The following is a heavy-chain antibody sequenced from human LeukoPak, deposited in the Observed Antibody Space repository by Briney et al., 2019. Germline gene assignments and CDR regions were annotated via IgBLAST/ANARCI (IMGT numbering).Heavy chain of an antibody. Sequence: PGGSLRLSCAASGFTFSGFSMYWVRQASGKGLEWVGRIRSKTNSYATVYAASVKGRFTFSRDDSKNTAYLQMNSLKTQDTAVYYCLTMPPRYWGQGTLVTVSS. J-gene: IGHJ4*02. CDR3: LTMPPRY. V-gene: IGHV3-73*01. CDR2: IRSKTNSYAT. CDR1: GFTFSGFS. D-gene: IGHD2/OR15-2a*01.